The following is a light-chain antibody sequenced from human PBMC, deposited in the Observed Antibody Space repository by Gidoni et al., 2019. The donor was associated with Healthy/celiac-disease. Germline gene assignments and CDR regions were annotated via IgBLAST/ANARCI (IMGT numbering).Light chain of an antibody. J-gene: IGKJ2*01. Sequence: EIVMTQSPATLSVSPGERATRSCRASQSISSNLAWYQQKPGQGPRLLIYGASTRATAIRARIRGSGSGTEFTLTISSLQSEDFAVYYCQQYNQWPYTFGQGTKLEIK. CDR3: QQYNQWPYT. CDR1: QSISSN. V-gene: IGKV3-15*01. CDR2: GAS.